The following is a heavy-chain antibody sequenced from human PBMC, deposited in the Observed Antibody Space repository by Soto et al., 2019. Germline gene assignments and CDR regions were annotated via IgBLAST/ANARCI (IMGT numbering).Heavy chain of an antibody. CDR2: IYHTGKA. D-gene: IGHD6-13*01. Sequence: PSETLSLTCAVSGDSISGNNWWSWVRQSPGKGLEWIGEIYHTGKANYNPSLKSRVTMSVDTSKKQFSLKLTSVTAADTAVYYCARYSSNWFQTEGMDVWGQGTTVTVSS. J-gene: IGHJ6*02. CDR1: GDSISGNNW. V-gene: IGHV4-4*02. CDR3: ARYSSNWFQTEGMDV.